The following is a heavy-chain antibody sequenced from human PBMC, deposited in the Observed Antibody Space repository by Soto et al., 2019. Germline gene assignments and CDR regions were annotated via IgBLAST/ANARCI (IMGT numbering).Heavy chain of an antibody. D-gene: IGHD6-13*01. CDR2: MNPINGAT. CDR1: GYDFTAYD. J-gene: IGHJ6*02. Sequence: QVQPVQSGAEVKQSGASVKVSCKASGYDFTAYDINWVRQASGQGLEWMGWMNPINGATGSARRFQGRVSMTRNTATGTAYLELTSLRSDDSAVYYCGRGPSPRAPAGGTPYYYAMDVWGQGTTVTVSS. V-gene: IGHV1-8*02. CDR3: GRGPSPRAPAGGTPYYYAMDV.